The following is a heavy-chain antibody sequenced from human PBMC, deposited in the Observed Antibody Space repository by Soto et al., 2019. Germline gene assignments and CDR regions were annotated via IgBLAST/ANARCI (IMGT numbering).Heavy chain of an antibody. V-gene: IGHV5-10-1*01. CDR2: IDPSDSYT. Sequence: GESLKISCNGSGYSFTSYWISWVRQMPGKGLEWMGRIDPSDSYTNYSPSFQGHVTISADKSISTAYLQWCSLKASDTAMYYCARSNWGLGYYYGMDVWGQGTTVTVSS. J-gene: IGHJ6*02. CDR1: GYSFTSYW. D-gene: IGHD2-21*01. CDR3: ARSNWGLGYYYGMDV.